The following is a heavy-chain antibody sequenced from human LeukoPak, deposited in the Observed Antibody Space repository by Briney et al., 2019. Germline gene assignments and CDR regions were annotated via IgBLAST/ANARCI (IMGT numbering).Heavy chain of an antibody. CDR3: AKGWDIVVVPAASPDY. CDR1: GFTFSSYA. Sequence: GGSLRLSCAASGFTFSSYAMSWVRQAPGKGLEWVSAISGSGGSTYYADSVKGRFTISRDNSKNTLYLQMNSLRAEDTAVYYCAKGWDIVVVPAASPDYWGQGTLVTVSS. V-gene: IGHV3-23*01. CDR2: ISGSGGST. J-gene: IGHJ4*02. D-gene: IGHD2-2*01.